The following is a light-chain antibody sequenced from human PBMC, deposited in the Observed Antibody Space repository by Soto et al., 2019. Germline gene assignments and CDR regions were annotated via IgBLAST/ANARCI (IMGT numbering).Light chain of an antibody. CDR2: AAS. CDR1: QAIRND. Sequence: DIQMTQSPSSLSASVVDRVTITCLASQAIRNDLGWYQQKPGKAPKRLIYAASSLDSEVPLRFSGSGSGTEFALTISSLQPEDFATYYCLQHNTYPWTFGQGTKVDI. V-gene: IGKV1-17*01. J-gene: IGKJ1*01. CDR3: LQHNTYPWT.